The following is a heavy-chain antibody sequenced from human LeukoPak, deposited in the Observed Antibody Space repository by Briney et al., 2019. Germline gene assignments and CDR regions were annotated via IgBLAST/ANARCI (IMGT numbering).Heavy chain of an antibody. Sequence: SETLSLTCTVSGGSISSYYWSWIRQPPGKGLEWIGYIYYSGSTNYNPSLKSRVTISVDTSKNQFSLKLSSVTAADTAVYYRAREPLERNYGMDVWGQGTTVTVSS. CDR1: GGSISSYY. CDR3: AREPLERNYGMDV. V-gene: IGHV4-59*01. CDR2: IYYSGST. J-gene: IGHJ6*02.